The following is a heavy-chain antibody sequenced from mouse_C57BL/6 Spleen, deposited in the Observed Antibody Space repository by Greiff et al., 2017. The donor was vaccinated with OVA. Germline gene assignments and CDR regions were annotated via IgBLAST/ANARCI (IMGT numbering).Heavy chain of an antibody. Sequence: DVHLVESGGGLVQPGGSMKLSCVASGFTFSNYWMNWVRQSPEKGLEWVAQIRLKSDNYATHYAESVKGRFTISRDDSKSSVYLQMNNLRAEDTGIYYCTGRSGTGFAYWGQGTLVTVSA. J-gene: IGHJ3*01. CDR3: TGRSGTGFAY. V-gene: IGHV6-3*01. CDR1: GFTFSNYW. CDR2: IRLKSDNYAT. D-gene: IGHD4-1*01.